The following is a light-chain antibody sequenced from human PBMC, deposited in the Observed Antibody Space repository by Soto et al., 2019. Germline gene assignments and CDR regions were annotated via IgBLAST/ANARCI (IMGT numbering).Light chain of an antibody. V-gene: IGKV1-9*01. CDR1: QGISSY. CDR3: QQYDKYWT. Sequence: DIQMTQSPSALSASVGDRVTITCRASQGISSYLAWYQQKPGKAPKLLIYAASTLQSGVPSRFSGSGSGTDFTLTISSLQPEDFATYYCQQYDKYWTFGQGTKVDIK. CDR2: AAS. J-gene: IGKJ1*01.